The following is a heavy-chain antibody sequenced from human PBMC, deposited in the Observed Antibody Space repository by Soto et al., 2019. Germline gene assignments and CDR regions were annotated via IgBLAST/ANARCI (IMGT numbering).Heavy chain of an antibody. CDR3: ARTGYSGYDPPLDY. CDR2: IYYSGST. D-gene: IGHD5-12*01. J-gene: IGHJ4*02. V-gene: IGHV4-31*03. Sequence: SETLSLTCTVSGGSISSGGYYWSWIRQHPGKGLEWIGYIYYSGSTYYNPSLKSRVTISVDTSKNQFSLKLSSVTAADTAVCYCARTGYSGYDPPLDYWGQGTLVTVSS. CDR1: GGSISSGGYY.